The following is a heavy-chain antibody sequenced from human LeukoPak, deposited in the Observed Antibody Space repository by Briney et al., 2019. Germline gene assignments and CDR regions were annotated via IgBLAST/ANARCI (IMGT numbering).Heavy chain of an antibody. D-gene: IGHD3-22*01. J-gene: IGHJ3*02. CDR1: GFTFSSYW. V-gene: IGHV3-7*01. Sequence: PGGSLRLSCAASGFTFSSYWMSWVRQAPGKGLEWVANIKQDGSEKYYVDSVKGRFTISRDNAKNSLYLQMNSLRAEDTAVYYCARERGSTYYYDSSGPTDAFDIWGQGTMVTVSS. CDR2: IKQDGSEK. CDR3: ARERGSTYYYDSSGPTDAFDI.